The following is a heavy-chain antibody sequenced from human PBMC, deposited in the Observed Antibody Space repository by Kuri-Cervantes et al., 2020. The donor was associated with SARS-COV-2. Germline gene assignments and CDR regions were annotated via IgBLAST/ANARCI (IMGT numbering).Heavy chain of an antibody. D-gene: IGHD3-3*01. J-gene: IGHJ4*02. CDR3: ARAGDVYDFWSGYYFPPRF. Sequence: GGSLRLSCAASGFTFSSYGMHWVRQAPGKGLEWVAFIRYDGSNKYYADSVKGRFTISRDNSKNTLYLQMNSLRAEDTAVYYCARAGDVYDFWSGYYFPPRFWGQGTLVTVSS. V-gene: IGHV3-30*02. CDR2: IRYDGSNK. CDR1: GFTFSSYG.